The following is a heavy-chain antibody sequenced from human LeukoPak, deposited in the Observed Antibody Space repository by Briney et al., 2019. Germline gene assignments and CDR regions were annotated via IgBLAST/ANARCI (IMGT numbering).Heavy chain of an antibody. D-gene: IGHD6-13*01. CDR1: GYSISSGYY. Sequence: SETLSLTCTVSGYSISSGYYWGWIRQPPGKGLEWIGSIYHDGSTYYNPSLKSRVTISVDTSKNQFSLKLSSVTAADTAVYYCARHKAYSSSWYGPFYYWGQGTLVTVSS. V-gene: IGHV4-38-2*02. CDR3: ARHKAYSSSWYGPFYY. J-gene: IGHJ4*02. CDR2: IYHDGST.